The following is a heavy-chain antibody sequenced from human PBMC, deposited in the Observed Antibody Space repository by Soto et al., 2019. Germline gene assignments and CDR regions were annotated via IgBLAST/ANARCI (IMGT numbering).Heavy chain of an antibody. CDR2: ISGSGGSP. CDR3: AREGDITAAFDY. D-gene: IGHD6-13*01. CDR1: GLIFSNYA. Sequence: EVQVLESGGVLVQPGGSLRLSCVAPGLIFSNYAMSWVRQAPGKGLEWVSGISGSGGSPHYADSAKGRFTISRDNSKNPLFLQMTTLRAEDTAVYYCAREGDITAAFDYWGQGTLVTVPS. J-gene: IGHJ4*02. V-gene: IGHV3-23*01.